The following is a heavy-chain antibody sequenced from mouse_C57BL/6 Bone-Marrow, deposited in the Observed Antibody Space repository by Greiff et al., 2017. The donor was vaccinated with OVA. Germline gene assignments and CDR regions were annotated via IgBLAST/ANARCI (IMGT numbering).Heavy chain of an antibody. CDR1: GYTFTDYN. D-gene: IGHD1-1*01. CDR2: INPNNGGT. J-gene: IGHJ2*01. CDR3: ARLLRILYFDY. Sequence: EVQLQESGPELVKPGASVKMSCKASGYTFTDYNMHWVKQSHGKSLEWIGYINPNNGGTSYNQKFKGKATLTVNKSSSTAYMELRSLTSEDSAVYYCARLLRILYFDYWGQGTTLTVSS. V-gene: IGHV1-22*01.